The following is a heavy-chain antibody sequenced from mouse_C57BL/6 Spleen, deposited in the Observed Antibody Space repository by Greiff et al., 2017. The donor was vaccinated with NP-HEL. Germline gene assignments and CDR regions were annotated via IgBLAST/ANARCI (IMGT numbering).Heavy chain of an antibody. Sequence: EVMLVESGGGLVKPGGSLKLSCAASGFTFSSYAMSWVRQTPEKRLEWVATISDGGSYTYYPDNVKGRFTISRDNAKNNLYLQMSHLKSEDTAMYYCARALNSYAMDYWGQGTSVTVSS. CDR1: GFTFSSYA. CDR3: ARALNSYAMDY. CDR2: ISDGGSYT. V-gene: IGHV5-4*03. J-gene: IGHJ4*01. D-gene: IGHD1-3*01.